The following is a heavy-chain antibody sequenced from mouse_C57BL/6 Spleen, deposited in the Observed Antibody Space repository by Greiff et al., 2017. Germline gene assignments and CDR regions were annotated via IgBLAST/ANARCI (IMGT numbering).Heavy chain of an antibody. J-gene: IGHJ2*01. CDR1: GYAFSSSW. Sequence: VQLQQSGPELVKPGASVKISCKASGYAFSSSWMNWVKQRPGKGLEWIGRIYPGDGDTNYNGKFKGKATLTADKSSSTAYMQLSSLTSEDSAVYFCARSLYYGSSYFDYWGQGTTLTVSS. D-gene: IGHD1-1*01. CDR3: ARSLYYGSSYFDY. V-gene: IGHV1-82*01. CDR2: IYPGDGDT.